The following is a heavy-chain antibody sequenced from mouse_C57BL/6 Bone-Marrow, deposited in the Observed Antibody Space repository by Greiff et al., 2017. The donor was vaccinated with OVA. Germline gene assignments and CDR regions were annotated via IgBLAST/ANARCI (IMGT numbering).Heavy chain of an antibody. CDR1: GFSLSTFGMG. CDR3: ARALTGTRDFDY. V-gene: IGHV8-8*01. Sequence: QVTLKVSGPGILQPSPTLSLSCSSSGFSLSTFGMGVGWIRQPSGKGLEWLAYTWWDDDKYYNPALKSRLTTSKDTSKNQVVLKIANVDAADTATYSCARALTGTRDFDYWGQGTTLTVSS. CDR2: TWWDDDK. J-gene: IGHJ2*01. D-gene: IGHD4-1*01.